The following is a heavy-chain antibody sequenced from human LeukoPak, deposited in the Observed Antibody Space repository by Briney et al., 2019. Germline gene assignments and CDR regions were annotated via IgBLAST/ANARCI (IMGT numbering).Heavy chain of an antibody. CDR3: ARDLSRGYSGYDYAY. CDR1: GFTSSSYG. V-gene: IGHV3-33*01. D-gene: IGHD5-12*01. Sequence: GRSLRLSCAASGFTSSSYGMHWVRQAPGKGLEWVAVIWYDGSNKYYADSVKGRFTISRDNSKNTLYLQMNSLRAEDTAVYYCARDLSRGYSGYDYAYWDQGTLVTVSS. CDR2: IWYDGSNK. J-gene: IGHJ4*02.